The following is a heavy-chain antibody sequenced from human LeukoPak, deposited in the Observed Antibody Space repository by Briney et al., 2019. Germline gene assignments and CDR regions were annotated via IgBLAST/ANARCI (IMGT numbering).Heavy chain of an antibody. Sequence: SETLSLTCTVSGGSISSSSYYWGWIRQPPGKGLEWIGSIYYSGSTNYNPSLKSRVTISVDTSKNQFSLKLSSVTAADTAVYYCARDAELRSGYDETRFDYWGQGILVTVSS. D-gene: IGHD5-12*01. CDR1: GGSISSSSYY. J-gene: IGHJ4*02. CDR3: ARDAELRSGYDETRFDY. V-gene: IGHV4-39*07. CDR2: IYYSGST.